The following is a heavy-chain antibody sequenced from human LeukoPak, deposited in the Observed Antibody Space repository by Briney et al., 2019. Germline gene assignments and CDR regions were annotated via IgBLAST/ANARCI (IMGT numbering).Heavy chain of an antibody. D-gene: IGHD3-22*01. J-gene: IGHJ3*02. CDR3: ARPFSAGYYYDSSGYNDAFDI. V-gene: IGHV1-69*10. CDR1: GGTFSSYA. CDR2: IIPILGIA. Sequence: SVKVSCKASGGTFSSYAISWVRQAPGQGLEWMGGIIPILGIANYAQKFQGRVTITADKSTSTAYMELSSLRSEDTAVYYCARPFSAGYYYDSSGYNDAFDIWGQGTMVTVSS.